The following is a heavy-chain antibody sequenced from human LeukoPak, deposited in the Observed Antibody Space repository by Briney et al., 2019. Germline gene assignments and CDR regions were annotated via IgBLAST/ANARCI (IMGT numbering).Heavy chain of an antibody. D-gene: IGHD6-6*01. CDR2: IGGDGSVT. CDR1: GFSLRNYW. Sequence: PGGSLRLSCAASGFSLRNYWMHWVRQVPGKRLVWVSRIGGDGSVTNYADSVKGRFTISRDNAKNTLFLQINVLRAEDTAVYYCARYSSSSGGASYYLDYWGHGTLVTVSS. CDR3: ARYSSSSGGASYYLDY. J-gene: IGHJ4*01. V-gene: IGHV3-74*01.